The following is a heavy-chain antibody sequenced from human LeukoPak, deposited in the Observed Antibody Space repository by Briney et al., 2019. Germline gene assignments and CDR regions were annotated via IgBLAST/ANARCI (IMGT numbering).Heavy chain of an antibody. CDR2: IYYSGST. D-gene: IGHD6-19*01. CDR1: GGSISSHY. J-gene: IGHJ4*02. Sequence: SETLSLTCTVSGGSISSHYWSWIRQPPGKGLEWIGYIYYSGSTNYNPSLKSRVTISVDTSKNQFSLKLSSVTAADTAVYYCASELSSGWSSNFDYWGQGTLVTVSS. CDR3: ASELSSGWSSNFDY. V-gene: IGHV4-59*08.